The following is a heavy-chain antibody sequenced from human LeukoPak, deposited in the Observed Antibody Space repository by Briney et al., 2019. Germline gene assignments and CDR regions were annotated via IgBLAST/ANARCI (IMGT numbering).Heavy chain of an antibody. V-gene: IGHV1-18*01. Sequence: ASVKVSCKASGYTFRDYGISWVRQAPGQGLEWMGWISPYNGNTNYAQNLQGRVTMTTDTSTSTAYMELRSLRSDDTAVYYCARCISMVRGAIRDSFDIWGQGTMVTVSS. J-gene: IGHJ3*02. D-gene: IGHD3-10*01. CDR3: ARCISMVRGAIRDSFDI. CDR2: ISPYNGNT. CDR1: GYTFRDYG.